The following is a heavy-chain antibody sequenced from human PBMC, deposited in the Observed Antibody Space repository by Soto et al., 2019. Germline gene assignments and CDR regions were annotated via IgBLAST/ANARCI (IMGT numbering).Heavy chain of an antibody. Sequence: QVQLVQSGAEVKKPGASVKVSCKASGYTFTSYGISWVRQAPGQGLEWMGWISAYNGNTNYAQKLQGRGTMTTDTSTSTAYMELRSLRSDDTAVYYCARDQGYCSGGSCYSSGFDYWGQGTLVTVSS. CDR2: ISAYNGNT. CDR3: ARDQGYCSGGSCYSSGFDY. CDR1: GYTFTSYG. V-gene: IGHV1-18*01. J-gene: IGHJ4*02. D-gene: IGHD2-15*01.